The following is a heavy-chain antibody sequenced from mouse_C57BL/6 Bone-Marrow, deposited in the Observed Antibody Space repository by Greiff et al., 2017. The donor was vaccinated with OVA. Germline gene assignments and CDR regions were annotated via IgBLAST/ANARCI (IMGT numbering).Heavy chain of an antibody. V-gene: IGHV2-5*01. Sequence: QVQLKESGPGLVQPSQSLSITCTVSGFSLTSYGVHWVRQSPGKGLEWLGVIWRGGSTDYNAAFMSRLSITKDNSKSQVFFKMNSLQADDTAIYYCAKFPLITTVVATYRYAMDYWGQGTSVTVSS. CDR2: IWRGGST. CDR3: AKFPLITTVVATYRYAMDY. D-gene: IGHD1-1*01. CDR1: GFSLTSYG. J-gene: IGHJ4*01.